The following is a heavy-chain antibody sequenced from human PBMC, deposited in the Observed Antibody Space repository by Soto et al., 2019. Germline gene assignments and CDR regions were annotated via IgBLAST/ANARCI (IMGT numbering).Heavy chain of an antibody. CDR3: ARLLRHNCYGMDV. CDR2: IYYSGST. Sequence: SETLSLTCTVSGGSISSYYWGWIRQPPGKGLEWIGSIYYSGSTYYNPSLKSRVTISVDTSKNQFSLKLSSVTAADTAVYYCARLLRHNCYGMDVWGQGTTVTVSS. CDR1: GGSISSYY. V-gene: IGHV4-39*01. J-gene: IGHJ6*02. D-gene: IGHD5-12*01.